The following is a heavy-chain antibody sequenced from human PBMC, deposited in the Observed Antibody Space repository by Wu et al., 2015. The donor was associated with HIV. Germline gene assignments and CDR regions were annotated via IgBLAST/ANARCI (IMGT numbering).Heavy chain of an antibody. Sequence: QINLEQSGTEVEKPGASVKVSCRTSGYTFTTYSVNWVRQAPGQGLEWMGWITTYTGKTNYAQNFQGRVTMTTDTSTNTIYMELASLTFDDTAVYYCARGLPLTLGTSFYFDHWGQGTLVTVSS. CDR2: ITTYTGKT. V-gene: IGHV1-18*01. J-gene: IGHJ4*02. D-gene: IGHD7-27*01. CDR3: ARGLPLTLGTSFYFDH. CDR1: GYTFTTYS.